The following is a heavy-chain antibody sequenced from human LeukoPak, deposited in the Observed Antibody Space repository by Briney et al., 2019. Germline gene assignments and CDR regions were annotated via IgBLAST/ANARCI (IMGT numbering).Heavy chain of an antibody. Sequence: SETLSLTCTVSGVSISTYYWGWIRQPPGKGLEWIGYIYYSGSTNYNPSLKSRVTISVDTSKNQFSLKLSSVTAADTAVYYCASQEYSSGWSKYDYWGQGTLVTVSS. V-gene: IGHV4-59*08. CDR1: GVSISTYY. D-gene: IGHD6-19*01. J-gene: IGHJ4*02. CDR2: IYYSGST. CDR3: ASQEYSSGWSKYDY.